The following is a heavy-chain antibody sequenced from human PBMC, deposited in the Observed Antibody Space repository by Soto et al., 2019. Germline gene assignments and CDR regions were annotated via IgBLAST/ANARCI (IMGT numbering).Heavy chain of an antibody. V-gene: IGHV3-11*01. J-gene: IGHJ6*02. CDR3: ARXGQQQPGMAV. CDR2: ISSSGRTI. CDR1: GFTFSDYY. Sequence: QVQLVESGGGLVKPGGSLRLSCAASGFTFSDYYMSWIRQAPGKGLEWVSYISSSGRTIYYADSVKGVITISRDNAKNSLYLQMNXLRVEDTAVYYCARXGQQQPGMAVWGQGTTVTVSS. D-gene: IGHD6-13*01.